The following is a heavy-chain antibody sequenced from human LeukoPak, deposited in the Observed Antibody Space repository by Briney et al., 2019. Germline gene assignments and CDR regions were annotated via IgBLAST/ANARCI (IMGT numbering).Heavy chain of an antibody. CDR2: INRSGST. Sequence: SETLSLTCAVYGGSFSGYYWSWIRQPPGKGLEWIGEINRSGSTNYNPSLKSRVTISVDTSKNQFSLKLSSVTAADTAVYYCARQTSYTADYWGQGTLVTVSS. CDR3: ARQTSYTADY. CDR1: GGSFSGYY. V-gene: IGHV4-34*01. J-gene: IGHJ4*02. D-gene: IGHD2-2*02.